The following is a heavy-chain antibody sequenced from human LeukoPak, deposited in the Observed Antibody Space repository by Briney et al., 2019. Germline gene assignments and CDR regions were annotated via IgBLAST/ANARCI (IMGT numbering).Heavy chain of an antibody. CDR3: AGESFDI. CDR1: GFTFSSYA. Sequence: GGSLRLSCAASGFTFSSYALDWVRQAPGKGLEWVAVISKDGNSQNYADSVEGRFTISRDNSKKTLYLQMNSLRPEDTAVYYCAGESFDIWGQGTTVTVSS. CDR2: ISKDGNSQ. J-gene: IGHJ3*02. V-gene: IGHV3-30*04.